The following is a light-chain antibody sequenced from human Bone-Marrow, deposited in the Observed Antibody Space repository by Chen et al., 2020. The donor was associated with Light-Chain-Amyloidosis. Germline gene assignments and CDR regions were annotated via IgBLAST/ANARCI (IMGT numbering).Light chain of an antibody. CDR1: QSLNTY. Sequence: DIQMTQSPSSLSASVGDRVTVTCRASQSLNTYLNWYKHKPGKAPKLLIYAASTLQSVVPARFSGSGSGTDFTLTITNLQAEDFATYYCQQSYIAPYTFGQGTMLEIK. V-gene: IGKV1-39*01. CDR3: QQSYIAPYT. J-gene: IGKJ2*01. CDR2: AAS.